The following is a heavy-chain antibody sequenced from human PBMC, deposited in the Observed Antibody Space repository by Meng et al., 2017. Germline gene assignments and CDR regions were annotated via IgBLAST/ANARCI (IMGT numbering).Heavy chain of an antibody. CDR2: IDTKTGNP. CDR3: TRDGYSDCSRTSCFDS. CDR1: GYTLTSYA. J-gene: IGHJ4*02. Sequence: QVQLGQSWFKFRKPGASGKVSCKASGYTLTSYAINWLRQAPGQGLQWMGWIDTKTGNPTYVPGFTGRLVFSLDTSVSTAYLQISGLKADDTAVYYCTRDGYSDCSRTSCFDSWGQGTLVTVSS. V-gene: IGHV7-4-1*02. D-gene: IGHD2-2*01.